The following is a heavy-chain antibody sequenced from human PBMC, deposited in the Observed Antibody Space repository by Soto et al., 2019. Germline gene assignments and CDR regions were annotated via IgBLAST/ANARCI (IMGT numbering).Heavy chain of an antibody. CDR3: ARCGNWNYASDY. V-gene: IGHV1-2*04. CDR1: GYSFTDYH. D-gene: IGHD1-7*01. CDR2: INPKSGGT. Sequence: VASVKVSCKASGYSFTDYHIHWVRQAPGQGLEWLGRINPKSGGTSTAQKFQGWVTMTRDRSISTVYMELTRLRSDDTAVYYCARCGNWNYASDYWGQGTLVTVSS. J-gene: IGHJ4*02.